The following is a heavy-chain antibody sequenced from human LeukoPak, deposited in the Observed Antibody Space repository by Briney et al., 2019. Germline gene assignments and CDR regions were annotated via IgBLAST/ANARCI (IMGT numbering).Heavy chain of an antibody. J-gene: IGHJ5*02. D-gene: IGHD3-3*01. CDR3: ARGLVGVGTIFGVVRFDP. Sequence: ASVKVSCKASGYTFTSYDINWVRQATGQGLEWMRWMNPNSGNTGYAQKFQGRVTMTRNTSISTAYMELSSLRSEDTAVYYCARGLVGVGTIFGVVRFDPWGQGTLVTVSS. CDR1: GYTFTSYD. V-gene: IGHV1-8*01. CDR2: MNPNSGNT.